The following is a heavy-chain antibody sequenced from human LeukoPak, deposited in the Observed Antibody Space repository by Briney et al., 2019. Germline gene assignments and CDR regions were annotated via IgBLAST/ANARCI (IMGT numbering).Heavy chain of an antibody. D-gene: IGHD4-23*01. V-gene: IGHV4-59*11. CDR1: GGSISSHY. J-gene: IGHJ5*02. Sequence: SETLSLTCTVSGGSISSHYWSWIRQPPGKGLEWIGYIYYSGSTNYNPSLKSRVTISVDTSKNQFSLKLSSVTAADTAVYYCARDHGGLHPQNWFDPWGQGTLVTVSS. CDR2: IYYSGST. CDR3: ARDHGGLHPQNWFDP.